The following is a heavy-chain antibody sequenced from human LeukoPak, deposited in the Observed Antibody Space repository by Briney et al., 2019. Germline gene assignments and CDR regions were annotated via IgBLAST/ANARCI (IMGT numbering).Heavy chain of an antibody. CDR3: ARDYNDAFDI. Sequence: PGGSLRLSCAASGFTFSSYAMSWVRQAPGKGLEWVAFIRYDGSNKYYADSVKGRFTISRDNSKNTLYLQMNSLRAEDTAVYYCARDYNDAFDIWGQGTMVTVSS. CDR1: GFTFSSYA. CDR2: IRYDGSNK. J-gene: IGHJ3*02. D-gene: IGHD3-10*01. V-gene: IGHV3-30*02.